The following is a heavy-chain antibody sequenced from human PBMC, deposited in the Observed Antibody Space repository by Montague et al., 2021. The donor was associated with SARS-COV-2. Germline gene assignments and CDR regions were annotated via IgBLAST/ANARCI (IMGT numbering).Heavy chain of an antibody. Sequence: SETLSLTCTVSGGSISSYYWSWIRQPPGKGLEWIGRMHFTGKTNFSPFFSSRLTMSADTSKNQFSLKLSSVTAADTAVYYCARGTGPRSITLFGVIISGHVFDIWGQGTMVTVSS. CDR1: GGSISSYY. CDR2: MHFTGKT. V-gene: IGHV4-4*07. CDR3: ARGTGPRSITLFGVIISGHVFDI. D-gene: IGHD3-3*01. J-gene: IGHJ3*02.